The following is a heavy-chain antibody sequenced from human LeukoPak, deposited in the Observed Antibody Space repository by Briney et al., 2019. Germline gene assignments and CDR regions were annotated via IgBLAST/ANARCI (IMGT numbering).Heavy chain of an antibody. CDR3: ARLEQDAFDI. Sequence: SETLSLTCAVYGGSFSGYYWSWIRQPPGKGLEWIGEINHSGSTNYNPSLKSRVTISVDTSKNQFSLKLSSVTAADTAVYYCARLEQDAFDIWGQGTMVTVSS. V-gene: IGHV4-34*01. J-gene: IGHJ3*02. CDR1: GGSFSGYY. CDR2: INHSGST.